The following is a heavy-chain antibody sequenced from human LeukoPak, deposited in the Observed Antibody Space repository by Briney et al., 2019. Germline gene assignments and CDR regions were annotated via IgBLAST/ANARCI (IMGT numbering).Heavy chain of an antibody. D-gene: IGHD3-9*01. CDR2: INHSGST. CDR1: GGSFSDHY. J-gene: IGHJ4*02. Sequence: KPSETLSLTCAVYGGSFSDHYWSWIRQPPGKGLEWIGEINHSGSTNYNPSLKSRVTISVDTSKNQFSLKLSSVTAADTAVYYCAIEGAGYDYWGQGTLVTVSS. V-gene: IGHV4-34*01. CDR3: AIEGAGYDY.